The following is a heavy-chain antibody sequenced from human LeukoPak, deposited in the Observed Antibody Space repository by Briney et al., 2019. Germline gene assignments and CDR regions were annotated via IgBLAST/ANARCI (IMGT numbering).Heavy chain of an antibody. CDR2: IYYSGST. D-gene: IGHD5-18*01. CDR1: GGSISSYY. Sequence: SETLSLTCTVSGGSISSYYWSWIRQPPGKGLEWIGYIYYSGSTNYNPSLKSRVTISVDTSKNQFSLKLSSVTAADTAVYYCARAPKYSYGSLYYFDYWGQGTLVTVSS. CDR3: ARAPKYSYGSLYYFDY. J-gene: IGHJ4*02. V-gene: IGHV4-59*01.